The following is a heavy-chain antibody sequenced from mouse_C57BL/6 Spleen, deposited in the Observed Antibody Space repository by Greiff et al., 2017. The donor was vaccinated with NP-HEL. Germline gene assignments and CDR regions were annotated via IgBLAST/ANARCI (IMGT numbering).Heavy chain of an antibody. V-gene: IGHV1-76*01. CDR1: GYTFTDYY. CDR2: IYPGSGNT. CDR3: ARSAMVKNAMDY. D-gene: IGHD2-2*01. Sequence: QVQLKQSGAELVRPGASVKLSCKASGYTFTDYYINWVKQRPGQGLEWIARIYPGSGNTYYNEKFKGKATLTAEKSSSTAYMQLSSLTSEDSAVYFCARSAMVKNAMDYWGQGTSVTVSS. J-gene: IGHJ4*01.